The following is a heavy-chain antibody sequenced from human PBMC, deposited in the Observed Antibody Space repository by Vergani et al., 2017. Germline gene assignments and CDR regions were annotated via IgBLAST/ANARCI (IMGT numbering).Heavy chain of an antibody. J-gene: IGHJ4*02. CDR2: IIPILGIA. CDR1: GGTFSSYT. Sequence: QVQLVQSGAEVKKPGSSVKVSCKASGGTFSSYTISWVRQAPGQGLEWMGRIIPILGIANYAQKFQGRVTITADKSTSTAYMELSSLRSEDTAVYYCAREQAYSSSWFDYWGQGTLVTVSS. D-gene: IGHD6-6*01. CDR3: AREQAYSSSWFDY. V-gene: IGHV1-69*08.